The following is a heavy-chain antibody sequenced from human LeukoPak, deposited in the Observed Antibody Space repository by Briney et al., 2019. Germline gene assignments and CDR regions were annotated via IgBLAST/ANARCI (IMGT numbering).Heavy chain of an antibody. J-gene: IGHJ3*02. CDR3: AKNSGGYAFDI. CDR1: GFTFSSYA. D-gene: IGHD1-26*01. CDR2: ISYDGSNK. V-gene: IGHV3-30-3*02. Sequence: PGRSLRLSCAASGFTFSSYAMHWVRQAPGKGLEWVAVISYDGSNKYYADSVKGRFTISRDNSKNTLYLQMNSLRAEDTAVYYCAKNSGGYAFDIWGQGTMVTVSS.